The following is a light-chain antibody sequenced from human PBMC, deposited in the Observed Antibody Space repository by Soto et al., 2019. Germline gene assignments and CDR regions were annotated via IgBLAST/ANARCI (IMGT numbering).Light chain of an antibody. J-gene: IGLJ1*01. CDR2: EVS. CDR1: SSDIGPYDY. Sequence: SAVPEPAWVSGYLWQSVTISCIGASSDIGPYDYVSWYQHHPGRAPKLLSYEVSNRPSGVSYRFSGSKSGNTASLTISGLQAEDEGDYYCTTFAPGRIYVSGSGTRSPS. CDR3: TTFAPGRIYV. V-gene: IGLV2-14*01.